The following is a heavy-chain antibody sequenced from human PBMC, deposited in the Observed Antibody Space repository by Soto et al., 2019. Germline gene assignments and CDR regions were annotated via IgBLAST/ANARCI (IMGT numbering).Heavy chain of an antibody. CDR2: IYYAGAT. V-gene: IGHV4-39*01. D-gene: IGHD3-10*01. J-gene: IGHJ5*02. CDR1: GGSISSSSYY. Sequence: QLQLQESGPGLVKTSETLSLTCTVSGGSISSSSYYWGWIRQPPGKGLEWIGSIYYAGATYYNPSLKSRVTLSIDMSKNQFSLKLSSVTAADTAVYYCARPRPTGYYGSESPTRTENWFDPWGQGTLVTVSS. CDR3: ARPRPTGYYGSESPTRTENWFDP.